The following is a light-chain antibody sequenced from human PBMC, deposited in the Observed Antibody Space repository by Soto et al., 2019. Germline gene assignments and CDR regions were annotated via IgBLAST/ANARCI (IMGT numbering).Light chain of an antibody. V-gene: IGKV3-20*01. CDR2: GAS. J-gene: IGKJ2*01. Sequence: EIVLTQSPGPLSLSPGERATLSCRASQSVTCDYLAWYQQTPGQAPRLLIYGASTRSAGVPDRFSGSGSGTDFTLTITRLAPEDLGVYYCQQYGRSPLQYTSGQGTKLGVK. CDR1: QSVTCDY. CDR3: QQYGRSPLQYT.